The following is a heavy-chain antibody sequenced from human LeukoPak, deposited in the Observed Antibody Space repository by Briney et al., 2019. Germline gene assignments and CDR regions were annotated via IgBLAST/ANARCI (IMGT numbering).Heavy chain of an antibody. D-gene: IGHD5-18*01. Sequence: GESLKISCKGSGYSFTSYWIGWVRQMPGKGLEWMGIIYPGDSDTRYSPSFQGQVTISADKSISTAYLQWSSLKASDTAMYYCARLGLGYSYGLPFDYWGQGTLVTVSS. J-gene: IGHJ4*02. V-gene: IGHV5-51*01. CDR2: IYPGDSDT. CDR1: GYSFTSYW. CDR3: ARLGLGYSYGLPFDY.